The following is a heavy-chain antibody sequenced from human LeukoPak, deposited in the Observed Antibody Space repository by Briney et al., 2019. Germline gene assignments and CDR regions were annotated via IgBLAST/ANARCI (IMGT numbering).Heavy chain of an antibody. Sequence: PGGSLRLSYAASGFTFDDYAMHWVRHAPGKGLEWVSGISWNSGSIGYADSVKGRFTISRDNAKNSLYLQMNSLRAEDTALYYCATMDLYYYYMDVWGKGTTVTVSS. D-gene: IGHD3/OR15-3a*01. CDR3: ATMDLYYYYMDV. V-gene: IGHV3-9*01. CDR2: ISWNSGSI. J-gene: IGHJ6*03. CDR1: GFTFDDYA.